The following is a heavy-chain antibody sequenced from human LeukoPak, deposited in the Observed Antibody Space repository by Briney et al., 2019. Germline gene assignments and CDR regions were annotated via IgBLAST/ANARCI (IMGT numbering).Heavy chain of an antibody. D-gene: IGHD1-14*01. V-gene: IGHV3-7*01. J-gene: IGHJ4*02. CDR2: INEDGSEK. Sequence: GGSLRLSCAVSGFTFSSYWVSWVRQAPGKGLECVATINEDGSEKYYVDSVKGRFSISRDNAENSLYLQMNSLRAEDTAVYYCATTTHFAYWGQAILVTASS. CDR1: GFTFSSYW. CDR3: ATTTHFAY.